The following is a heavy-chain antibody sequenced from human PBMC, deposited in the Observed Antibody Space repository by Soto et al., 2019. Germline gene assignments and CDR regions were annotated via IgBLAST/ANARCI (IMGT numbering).Heavy chain of an antibody. V-gene: IGHV3-49*04. J-gene: IGHJ4*02. CDR2: IRSKASGETI. CDR3: ARGRTRLDY. CDR1: GFTFDDYA. Sequence: PGGSLRLSCLVSGFTFDDYAMSWVRQAPGKGLEWVSLIRSKASGETIEYAASVRGRFTISRDDSKSIAYLQMNSLETEDTAVYYCARGRTRLDYWGQGALVTVSS. D-gene: IGHD4-17*01.